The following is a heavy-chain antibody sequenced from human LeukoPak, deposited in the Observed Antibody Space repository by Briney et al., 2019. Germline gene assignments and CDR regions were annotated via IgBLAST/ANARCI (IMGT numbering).Heavy chain of an antibody. J-gene: IGHJ3*02. CDR2: LYYSGSA. CDR1: GGSISSNSHY. Sequence: SETLSLTCTVSGGSISSNSHYWGWIRQPPGKGLEWIGTLYYSGSAYYNPSLESRVTISVDTSKNQLSLKLSSLTAADTAVYYCARHARSGYRNGFDAFDIWGQGTMVTVSS. D-gene: IGHD5-18*01. V-gene: IGHV4-39*01. CDR3: ARHARSGYRNGFDAFDI.